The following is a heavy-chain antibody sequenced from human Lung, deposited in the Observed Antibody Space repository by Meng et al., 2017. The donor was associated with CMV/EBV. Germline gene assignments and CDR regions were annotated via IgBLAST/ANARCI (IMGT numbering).Heavy chain of an antibody. Sequence: ASVKVSCKASGYIFTKYGVNWMRQAPGQGPEWMGWISAYNGDTMYAPKVQGRVTMTTDTSTSTAYMELRGLRSDDTAVYYCARDAGTIAVSGLGDYWGQGTLVTVSS. V-gene: IGHV1-18*01. CDR1: GYIFTKYG. CDR3: ARDAGTIAVSGLGDY. CDR2: ISAYNGDT. D-gene: IGHD6-19*01. J-gene: IGHJ4*02.